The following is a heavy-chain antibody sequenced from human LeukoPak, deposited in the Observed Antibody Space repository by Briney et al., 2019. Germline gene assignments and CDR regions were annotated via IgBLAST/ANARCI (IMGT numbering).Heavy chain of an antibody. CDR1: GGSVSSGSYY. Sequence: PSETLSLTCTVSGGSVSSGSYYWSWIRQPPGKGLEWIGYIYYSGSTNYNPSLKSRVTISVDTSKNQFSLKLSSVTAADTAVYYCARRMGQLLPFDYWGQGTLVTVSS. CDR3: ARRMGQLLPFDY. V-gene: IGHV4-61*01. CDR2: IYYSGST. J-gene: IGHJ4*02. D-gene: IGHD1-26*01.